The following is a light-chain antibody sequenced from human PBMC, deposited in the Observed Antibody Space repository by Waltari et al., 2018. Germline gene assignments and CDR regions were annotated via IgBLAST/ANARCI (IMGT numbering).Light chain of an antibody. CDR1: QSISSY. V-gene: IGKV1-39*01. Sequence: DIQMTQSPSSLSASVGDRVTITCRASQSISSYLNWYQQKPGKAPKLLIYAASSLQSGVPSRFSGSGSGTDFTLTISSLQPEDCATYYCQQSYSTPPENTFGQGTKLEIK. CDR3: QQSYSTPPENT. J-gene: IGKJ2*01. CDR2: AAS.